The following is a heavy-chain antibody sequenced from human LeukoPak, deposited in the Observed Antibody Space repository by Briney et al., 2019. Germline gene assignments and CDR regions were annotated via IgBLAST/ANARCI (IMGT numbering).Heavy chain of an antibody. CDR1: GGSISRGSYY. J-gene: IGHJ6*03. Sequence: PSETLSLTCTVSGGSISRGSYYWSWIRQPAVKGLEWIGRIYTSGSTNYNPSLKSRVTISVDTSKNQFSLKLSSVTAADTAVYFCAREAFDWPDFYYYMDVWGKGTTVTISS. CDR2: IYTSGST. V-gene: IGHV4-61*02. D-gene: IGHD3-9*01. CDR3: AREAFDWPDFYYYMDV.